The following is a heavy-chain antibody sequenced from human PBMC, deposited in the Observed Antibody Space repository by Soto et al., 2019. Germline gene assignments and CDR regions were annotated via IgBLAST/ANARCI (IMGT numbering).Heavy chain of an antibody. Sequence: EVQLVESGGGLVQPGGSLKLSCAASGFTFSTHSMNWVRQAPGRGLEWVSYIHSSSSWEVYADSVRGRFTVSRENAKTSLYLQMSSLRAEDTAVYYCVFDFWLVPTVWGKGTTVTVSS. J-gene: IGHJ6*04. V-gene: IGHV3-48*01. D-gene: IGHD3-3*01. CDR2: IHSSSSWE. CDR1: GFTFSTHS. CDR3: VFDFWLVPTV.